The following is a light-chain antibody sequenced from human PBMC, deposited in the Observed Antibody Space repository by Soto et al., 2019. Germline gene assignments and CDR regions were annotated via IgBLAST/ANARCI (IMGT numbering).Light chain of an antibody. CDR3: QQYNDNWT. CDR1: QSISSW. V-gene: IGKV1-5*03. CDR2: KAS. J-gene: IGKJ1*01. Sequence: DXQMTQSPSTLSASVGDRVTITCRASQSISSWLAWYQQKPGTAPKLLIYKASTLQSGVPSRFSGSGSGTEFTLTISSLQPDDSATYYCQQYNDNWTFGQGTKVDIK.